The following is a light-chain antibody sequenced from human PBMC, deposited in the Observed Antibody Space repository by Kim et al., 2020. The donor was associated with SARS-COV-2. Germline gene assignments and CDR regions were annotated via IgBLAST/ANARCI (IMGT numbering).Light chain of an antibody. V-gene: IGLV3-19*01. CDR3: NTRDSNDNVV. CDR2: GKN. CDR1: SHRSYY. Sequence: VALRQTVRITCQGDSHRSYYATWYQQKPGQAPILVIYGKNNRPSGIPDRFSGSSSGNTASLTITGTQAGDEADYYCNTRDSNDNVVFGGGTKLTVL. J-gene: IGLJ2*01.